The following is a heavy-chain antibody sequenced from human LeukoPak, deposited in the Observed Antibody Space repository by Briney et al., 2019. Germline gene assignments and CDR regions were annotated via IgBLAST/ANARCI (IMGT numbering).Heavy chain of an antibody. CDR1: GFTFSDYY. CDR2: ISSSSSYT. CDR3: ARRYWYAFGM. Sequence: GGSLRLSCAASGFTFSDYYMSWIRQAPGKGLEWVSYISSSSSYTKYADSVKGRFTISRDNAKNSLYLQMNSLRAEDTAVYYCARRYWYAFGMWGQGTMVTVSS. J-gene: IGHJ3*02. V-gene: IGHV3-11*03. D-gene: IGHD2-15*01.